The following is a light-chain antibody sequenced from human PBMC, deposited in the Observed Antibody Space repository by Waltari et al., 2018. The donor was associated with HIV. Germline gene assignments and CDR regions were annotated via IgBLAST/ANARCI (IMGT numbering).Light chain of an antibody. CDR2: GNN. CDR3: QSYDSSLIGSV. J-gene: IGLJ2*01. Sequence: QSVLTPPPSVSGAPGHTVTISCTGSNSNIGAASDFHWFQQPPGTAPKLVNYGNNNRPSGFPDRFSGSKAGTSASLAISGLQAEDEADYYCQSYDSSLIGSVFGGGTKLTVL. V-gene: IGLV1-40*01. CDR1: NSNIGAASD.